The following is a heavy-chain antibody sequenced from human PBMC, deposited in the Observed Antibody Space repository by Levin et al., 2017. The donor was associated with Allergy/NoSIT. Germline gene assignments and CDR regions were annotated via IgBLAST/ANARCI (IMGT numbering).Heavy chain of an antibody. CDR2: LYSGGST. CDR1: GFTVSSHY. V-gene: IGHV3-66*01. J-gene: IGHJ4*02. Sequence: LAGGSLRLSCAASGFTVSSHYMNWVRQAPGKGLEWVSLLYSGGSTYYTDSVKGRFIISRDNSKNTVYLQMNKMRVDDTAVYYCARGFGSSTSWPYYWGQGTLVTVSS. D-gene: IGHD6-13*01. CDR3: ARGFGSSTSWPYY.